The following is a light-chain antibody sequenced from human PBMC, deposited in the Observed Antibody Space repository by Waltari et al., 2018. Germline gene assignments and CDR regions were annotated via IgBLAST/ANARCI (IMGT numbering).Light chain of an antibody. J-gene: IGLJ3*02. CDR1: SSDVGSFNL. CDR2: EVS. Sequence: QSALTQPASVSGSPGQSITISCTGTSSDVGSFNLVSWYQRHPGKAPKLMIHEVSKRPSGVSNRFSGSKSGNTASLTISGRQAEDEADYFCRSYDSSLSGSRVFGGGTKLTVL. CDR3: RSYDSSLSGSRV. V-gene: IGLV2-23*02.